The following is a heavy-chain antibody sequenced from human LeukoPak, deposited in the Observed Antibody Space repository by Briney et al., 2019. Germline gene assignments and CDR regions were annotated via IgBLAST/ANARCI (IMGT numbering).Heavy chain of an antibody. D-gene: IGHD6-19*01. V-gene: IGHV3-48*01. Sequence: GGSLRLSCAASGFIFSSYGMHWVRQAPGKGLEWVSYISSSSSTIYYADSVKGRFTISRDNAKNSLYLQMNSLRAEDTAVYYCARRGSGLVKAFDIWGQGTMVTVSS. CDR2: ISSSSSTI. J-gene: IGHJ3*02. CDR3: ARRGSGLVKAFDI. CDR1: GFIFSSYG.